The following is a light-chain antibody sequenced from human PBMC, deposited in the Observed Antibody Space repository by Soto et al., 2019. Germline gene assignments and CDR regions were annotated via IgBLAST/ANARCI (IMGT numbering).Light chain of an antibody. CDR2: DAS. V-gene: IGKV1-5*01. Sequence: IQMTQSPSTLSAPVGDRVTITCQASQTISTLLAWFQHKPGKAPNLLIYDASNLESGVPSRFSGSGSGTEFTLAISNLQSDVSATYFCQQYSHLVTFGQGTKLEIK. CDR3: QQYSHLVT. J-gene: IGKJ2*01. CDR1: QTISTL.